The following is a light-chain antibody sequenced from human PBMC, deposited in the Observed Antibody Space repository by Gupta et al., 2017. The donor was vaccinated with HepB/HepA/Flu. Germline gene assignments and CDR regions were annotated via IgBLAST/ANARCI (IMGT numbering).Light chain of an antibody. V-gene: IGLV2-11*01. CDR1: SSDVGGYNY. J-gene: IGLJ2*01. Sequence: QSALTQPRSVSGSPGQSVTISCTGTSSDVGGYNYVSWYQQHPGKAPRLMIYDVSKRPAGVPDRFSGSKSGNTASLTISGLQAEDEADYSCCSYAGSYTGVFGGGTKRTVL. CDR3: CSYAGSYTGV. CDR2: DVS.